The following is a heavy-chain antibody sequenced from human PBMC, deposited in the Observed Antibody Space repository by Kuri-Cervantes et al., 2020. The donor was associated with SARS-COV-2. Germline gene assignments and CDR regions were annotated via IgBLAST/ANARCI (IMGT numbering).Heavy chain of an antibody. Sequence: SETLSLTCTVSGGSVSGYYWTWMRQPPGKGLEWIGNIHYSGSTNYNPSLKSRVTISVDTSKNQFSLKLSSVTAADTAVYYCARETYYYDSSGYYTYYYYGMDVWGQGTTVTVSS. J-gene: IGHJ6*02. CDR2: IHYSGST. CDR1: GGSVSGYY. V-gene: IGHV4-59*02. D-gene: IGHD3-22*01. CDR3: ARETYYYDSSGYYTYYYYGMDV.